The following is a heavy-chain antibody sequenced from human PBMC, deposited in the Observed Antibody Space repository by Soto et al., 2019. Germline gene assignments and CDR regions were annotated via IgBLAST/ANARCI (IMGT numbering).Heavy chain of an antibody. CDR2: IYYSGST. J-gene: IGHJ5*02. CDR1: GGSISSYY. V-gene: IGHV4-59*01. CDR3: ARDPNNNWFDP. Sequence: SETLSLTCTVSGGSISSYYWSWIRQPPGKGLEWIGYIYYSGSTNYNPSLKSRVTISVDTSKNQFSLKLSSVTAADTAVYDCARDPNNNWFDPWGQGTLVTVSS.